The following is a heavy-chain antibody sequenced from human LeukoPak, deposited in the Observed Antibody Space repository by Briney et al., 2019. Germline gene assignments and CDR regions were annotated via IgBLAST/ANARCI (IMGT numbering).Heavy chain of an antibody. CDR1: RFTFTNYT. D-gene: IGHD3-10*01. CDR3: AKDIWFGESDY. Sequence: VGSLRLSRAASRFTFTNYTMCSVRAAPRTRLEWVSGIRCSVGSTYYADSLKGRFTISRDNSKNTLYLQMNSLRAEDTAVYYCAKDIWFGESDYWGQGTLVTVSS. CDR2: IRCSVGST. V-gene: IGHV3-23*01. J-gene: IGHJ4*02.